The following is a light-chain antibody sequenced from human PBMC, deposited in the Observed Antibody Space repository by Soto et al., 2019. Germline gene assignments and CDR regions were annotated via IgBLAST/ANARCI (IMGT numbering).Light chain of an antibody. J-gene: IGLJ1*01. CDR2: HDD. CDR3: AAWDDSLNGFV. CDR1: SSNIGNHA. Sequence: QSVLTQPPSVSAAPRQRVTISCSGSSSNIGNHAVNWYQQLPGKAPKLVMYHDDFLPSGVSDRFSGSKSGTSASLAIRGLQSEDEADYYCAAWDDSLNGFVFGTGTKLTVL. V-gene: IGLV1-36*01.